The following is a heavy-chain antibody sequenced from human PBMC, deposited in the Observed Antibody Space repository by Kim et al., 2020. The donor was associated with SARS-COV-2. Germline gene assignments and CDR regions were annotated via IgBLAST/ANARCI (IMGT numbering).Heavy chain of an antibody. CDR2: INAGNGNT. V-gene: IGHV1-3*01. J-gene: IGHJ5*02. D-gene: IGHD1-1*01. CDR1: GYTFTSYA. CDR3: APALPGKKLERGFDP. Sequence: ASVKVSCKASGYTFTSYAMHWVRQAPGQRLEWMGWINAGNGNTKYSQKFQGRVTITRDTSASTAYMELSSLRSEDTAVYYCAPALPGKKLERGFDPWGQGTLVTVSS.